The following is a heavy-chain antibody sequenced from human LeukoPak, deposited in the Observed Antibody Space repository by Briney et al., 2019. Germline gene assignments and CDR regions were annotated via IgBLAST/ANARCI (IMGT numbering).Heavy chain of an antibody. CDR2: INHSGST. J-gene: IGHJ4*02. V-gene: IGHV4-34*01. D-gene: IGHD3-10*01. CDR3: ARGHGGDSGHYYGSGSYSATYYFDY. CDR1: GGSFSGYY. Sequence: SETLSLTCAVYGGSFSGYYRSWIRQPPGKGLEWIGEINHSGSTNYNPSLKSRVTISVDTSKNQFPLKLSSVTAADTAVYYCARGHGGDSGHYYGSGSYSATYYFDYWGQGTLVTVSS.